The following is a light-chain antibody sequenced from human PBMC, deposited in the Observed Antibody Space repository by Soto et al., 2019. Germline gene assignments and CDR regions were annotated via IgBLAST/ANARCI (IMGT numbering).Light chain of an antibody. CDR3: QQRGNWPLT. Sequence: IVVSQSPGPLSLSSGERATLSCRANQSVISNDLAWSQQKPGHAPRLLVNRASSRATGITDRFSGSGSGTEFTLTISSLEAEEFVVYYCQQRGNWPLTFGRGTMVDIK. CDR1: QSVISND. J-gene: IGKJ4*01. V-gene: IGKV3D-20*02. CDR2: RAS.